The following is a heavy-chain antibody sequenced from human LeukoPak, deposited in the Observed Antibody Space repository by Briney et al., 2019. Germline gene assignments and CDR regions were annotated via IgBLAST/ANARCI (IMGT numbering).Heavy chain of an antibody. Sequence: DPSETLSLTCAVSGVSFNDYYWSWVRQTPGKGLEWIGEINHSGYTNDSPSLKSRVTLSIDTSRKQFSLNLRSVTVADSGIYYCTSMTTRHDYWGQGTLVTVSS. V-gene: IGHV4-34*01. J-gene: IGHJ4*02. D-gene: IGHD4-17*01. CDR3: TSMTTRHDY. CDR2: INHSGYT. CDR1: GVSFNDYY.